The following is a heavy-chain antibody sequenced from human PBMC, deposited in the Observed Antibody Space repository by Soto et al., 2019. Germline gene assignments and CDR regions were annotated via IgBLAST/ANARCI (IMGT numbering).Heavy chain of an antibody. V-gene: IGHV1-2*02. J-gene: IGHJ4*02. CDR2: INPNSGGT. D-gene: IGHD3-3*01. CDR1: GYTFTGYY. Sequence: ASVKVSCKASGYTFTGYYMHWVRQAPGQGLEWMGWINPNSGGTNYAQKFQGRVTMTRDTSISTAYMELSRLRSDEKAVYYCARAYRLGFLEWLFMAYWGQGTLVTVSS. CDR3: ARAYRLGFLEWLFMAY.